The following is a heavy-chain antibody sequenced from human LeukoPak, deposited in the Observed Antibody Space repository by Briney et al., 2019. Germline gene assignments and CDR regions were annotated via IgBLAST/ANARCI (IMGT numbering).Heavy chain of an antibody. CDR2: IYHSGST. J-gene: IGHJ3*02. Sequence: SETLSLTCAVSGYSINSGYYWGWIRQPPGKGLEWIGSIYHSGSTYYNPSLKSRVTISVDTSKNQFSLKLSSVTAADTAVYYCARPVGGTEAFDIWGQGTMVTVSS. D-gene: IGHD1-14*01. V-gene: IGHV4-38-2*01. CDR1: GYSINSGYY. CDR3: ARPVGGTEAFDI.